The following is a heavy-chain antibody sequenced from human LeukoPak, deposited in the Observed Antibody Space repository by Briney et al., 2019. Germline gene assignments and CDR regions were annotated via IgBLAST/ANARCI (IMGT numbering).Heavy chain of an antibody. CDR1: GYTFTSYY. CDR3: ARTPRYCSSTSCSYAFDI. D-gene: IGHD2-2*01. Sequence: GASVKVSCKASGYTFTSYYMHWVRQAPGQGLEWMGIINPSGGSTSYAQKFQGRVTMTGDMSTSTVYMELSSLRSEDTAVYYCARTPRYCSSTSCSYAFDIWGQGTMVTVSS. V-gene: IGHV1-46*01. J-gene: IGHJ3*02. CDR2: INPSGGST.